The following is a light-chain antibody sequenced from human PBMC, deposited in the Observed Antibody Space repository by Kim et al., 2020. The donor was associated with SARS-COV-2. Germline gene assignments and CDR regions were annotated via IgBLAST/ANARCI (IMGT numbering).Light chain of an antibody. CDR3: QQRSTWPIT. J-gene: IGKJ5*01. CDR2: DAS. Sequence: PGERAPLSCRASQSVSSYLAWYQQKPGQAPRLLIYDASNRAAGIPARFSGSGSETDFTLTVSSLEPEDFAVYYCQQRSTWPITFGQGTRLEIK. CDR1: QSVSSY. V-gene: IGKV3-11*01.